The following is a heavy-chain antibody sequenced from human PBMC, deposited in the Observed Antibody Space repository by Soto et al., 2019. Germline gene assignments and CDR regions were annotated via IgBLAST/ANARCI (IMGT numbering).Heavy chain of an antibody. D-gene: IGHD2-8*01. CDR1: GFPFRSYA. J-gene: IGHJ4*02. Sequence: EVQLLESGGALVQPGGSLRLSCAASGFPFRSYAMSWVRQAPGKGLEWVSLISGSGGGTYYADSVKGRFTISRDNSKNTLYLQMNSLRADDTAVFYCAKHLSNGIPDYWGQGTLVTVSS. CDR3: AKHLSNGIPDY. CDR2: ISGSGGGT. V-gene: IGHV3-23*01.